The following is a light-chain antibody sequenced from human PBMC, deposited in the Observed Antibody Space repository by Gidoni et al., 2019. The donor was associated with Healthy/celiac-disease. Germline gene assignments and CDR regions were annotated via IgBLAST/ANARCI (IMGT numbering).Light chain of an antibody. J-gene: IGKJ5*01. CDR2: DAS. CDR1: QGISSA. Sequence: AIQLTQSQSSLSASVGDRVTITCRASQGISSALAWYQQKPGKAPKLLIYDASSLESGVPSRFSGSGSGTDFTLTISSLQPEDFATYYCQQFNNYPTFXQXTRLEIK. V-gene: IGKV1D-13*01. CDR3: QQFNNYPT.